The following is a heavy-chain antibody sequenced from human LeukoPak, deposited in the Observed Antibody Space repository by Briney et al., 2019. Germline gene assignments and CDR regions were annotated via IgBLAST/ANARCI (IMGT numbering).Heavy chain of an antibody. CDR3: ARVDDDYGDYGDYFDY. Sequence: ASVKVSCKVSGYTLTELSMHWVRQAPGQGLEWMGRIIPILGIANYAQKFQGRVTITADKSASTAYMELSSLRSEDTAVYYCARVDDDYGDYGDYFDYWGQGTLVTVSS. CDR2: IIPILGIA. CDR1: GYTLTELS. V-gene: IGHV1-69*04. D-gene: IGHD4-17*01. J-gene: IGHJ4*02.